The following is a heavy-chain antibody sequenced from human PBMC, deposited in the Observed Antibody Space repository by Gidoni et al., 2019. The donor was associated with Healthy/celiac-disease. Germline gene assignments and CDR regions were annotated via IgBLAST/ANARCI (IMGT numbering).Heavy chain of an antibody. CDR1: GGTSSSYA. J-gene: IGHJ6*02. CDR2: ILPIFGTA. CDR3: ARDSAYSGYDEGAYYGMDV. Sequence: QVQLVQSGAEGKKPGSSGKVSCKDAGGTSSSYAMSWVRQAPGQGLEWMGGILPIFGTANYAQKFQGRVTITAYKSTSTAYMELSSLRSEDTAVYYCARDSAYSGYDEGAYYGMDVWGQGTTVTVSS. D-gene: IGHD5-12*01. V-gene: IGHV1-69*06.